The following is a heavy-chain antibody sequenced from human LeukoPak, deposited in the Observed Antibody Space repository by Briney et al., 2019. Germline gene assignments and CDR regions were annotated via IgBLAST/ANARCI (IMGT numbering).Heavy chain of an antibody. CDR2: ISSSSSTI. D-gene: IGHD6-13*01. Sequence: LAGGSLRLSCAASGFTFSSYSMNWVRQAPGKGLEWVSYISSSSSTIYYADSVKGRLTISRDNAKNSLYLQMNSLRAEDTAVYYCARVRSSVAAARVFDYWGQGTLVTVSS. J-gene: IGHJ4*02. V-gene: IGHV3-48*01. CDR1: GFTFSSYS. CDR3: ARVRSSVAAARVFDY.